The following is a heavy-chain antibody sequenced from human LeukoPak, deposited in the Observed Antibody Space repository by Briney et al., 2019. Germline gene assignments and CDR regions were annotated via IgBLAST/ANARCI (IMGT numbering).Heavy chain of an antibody. CDR1: GYTFTGYY. D-gene: IGHD6-13*01. CDR2: INPNSGGT. J-gene: IGHJ4*02. V-gene: IGHV1-2*02. CDR3: AKDAYSGFSGSFYSDY. Sequence: ASVEVSCKASGYTFTGYYLHWVRQAPGPGLEWMGWINPNSGGTNYPQKFQGRVTMTRDTSISTAYMELTGLRSDDTAVYYCAKDAYSGFSGSFYSDYWGQGTLVTVSS.